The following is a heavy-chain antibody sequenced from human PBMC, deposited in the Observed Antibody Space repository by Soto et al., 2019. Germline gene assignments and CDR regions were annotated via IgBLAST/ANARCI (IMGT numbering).Heavy chain of an antibody. D-gene: IGHD3-3*01. Sequence: GASVKVSCKASGGTFSSYAISWVRQAPGQGLEWMGGIIPIFGTANYAQKFQGRVTITADESASTAYMELSSLRSEDTAVYYCARLPVRSLWTGYAFDYWGQGTLVTVSS. J-gene: IGHJ4*02. V-gene: IGHV1-69*13. CDR2: IIPIFGTA. CDR3: ARLPVRSLWTGYAFDY. CDR1: GGTFSSYA.